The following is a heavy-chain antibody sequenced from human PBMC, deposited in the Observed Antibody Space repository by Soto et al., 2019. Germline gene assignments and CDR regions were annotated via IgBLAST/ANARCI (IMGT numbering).Heavy chain of an antibody. CDR2: ISAYNGTT. CDR1: GYTFTSYG. J-gene: IGHJ4*02. D-gene: IGHD2-21*01. V-gene: IGHV1-18*01. Sequence: QVRLVQSGAEVKKPGASVKVSCKASGYTFTSYGISWVRQAPGQGREWMGWISAYNGTTNSAQELQGRVTMTPDRTTHTPHMELRSLRSDDTAVYYCAGGDETYCGGGCYETPYFDSWGQGSLVRVSS. CDR3: AGGDETYCGGGCYETPYFDS.